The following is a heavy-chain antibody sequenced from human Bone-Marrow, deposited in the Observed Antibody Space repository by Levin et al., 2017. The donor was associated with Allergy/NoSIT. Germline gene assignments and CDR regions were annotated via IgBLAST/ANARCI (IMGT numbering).Heavy chain of an antibody. J-gene: IGHJ4*02. CDR3: ARSIAGSGVLGDFVHFDC. CDR1: GDSISRGNDL. V-gene: IGHV4-30-4*01. D-gene: IGHD2-21*02. CDR2: IFHTGGT. Sequence: TSSETLSLTCSVSGDSISRGNDLWSWIRQPPGTGLEWLGYIFHTGGTHYNPSLKSRISISVDLSKNHFSLELTSVTAADTAVYFCARSIAGSGVLGDFVHFDCWGRGTLVTVSS.